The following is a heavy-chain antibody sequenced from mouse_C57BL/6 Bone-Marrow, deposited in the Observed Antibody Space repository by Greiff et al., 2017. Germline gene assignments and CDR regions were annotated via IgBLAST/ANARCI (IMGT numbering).Heavy chain of an antibody. D-gene: IGHD2-4*01. CDR2: IYPGDGDT. CDR3: ASSYDYDDY. Sequence: QVQLKQSGPELVKPGASVKISCKASGYAFSSSWMNWVKQRPGKGLEWIGRIYPGDGDTNYNGKFKGKATLTADKSSSTAYMQLSSLTSEDTAIYYCASSYDYDDYWGQGTTLTVSS. CDR1: GYAFSSSW. V-gene: IGHV1-82*01. J-gene: IGHJ2*01.